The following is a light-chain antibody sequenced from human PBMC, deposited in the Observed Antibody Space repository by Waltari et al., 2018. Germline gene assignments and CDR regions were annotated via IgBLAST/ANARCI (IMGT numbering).Light chain of an antibody. CDR3: CSFAGDSFLGV. J-gene: IGLJ2*01. CDR2: DVN. CDR1: SSDVGAYNY. Sequence: QSPLTQPRSVSGSPGQSVTISCAGTSSDVGAYNYVSWYQQHPGKAPKLIIYDVNKRPSGVPDRFSGSKSGDTASLAISGLQVDDEADYYCCSFAGDSFLGVVGGGTKVTVL. V-gene: IGLV2-11*01.